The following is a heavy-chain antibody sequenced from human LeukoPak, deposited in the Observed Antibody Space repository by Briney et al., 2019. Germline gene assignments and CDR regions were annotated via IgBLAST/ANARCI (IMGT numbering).Heavy chain of an antibody. Sequence: SETLSLTCNVSGDSITSDYGSWIRQSPEKVLEWIGFIFYSGTTSYNPSLQSRVTRSMDTSKSQFSLKLSSVTAADTAVYYCARTRPQDHATSYMDVWGKGTTVTVSS. D-gene: IGHD1-26*01. CDR2: IFYSGTT. CDR3: ARTRPQDHATSYMDV. J-gene: IGHJ6*03. V-gene: IGHV4-59*08. CDR1: GDSITSDY.